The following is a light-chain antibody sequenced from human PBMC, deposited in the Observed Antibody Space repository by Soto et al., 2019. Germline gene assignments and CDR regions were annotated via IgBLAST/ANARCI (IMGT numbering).Light chain of an antibody. CDR3: QHYSNWPTT. Sequence: EVVMTQSPATLSVSPGERVTLSCRASQTVNSNLAWYQQSPGQAPSLLIAYASTTATGIPARFSGSGSGTEFTVTISSLQSEDSGVYYCQHYSNWPTTFGSGNKVESK. CDR2: YAS. V-gene: IGKV3-15*01. J-gene: IGKJ3*01. CDR1: QTVNSN.